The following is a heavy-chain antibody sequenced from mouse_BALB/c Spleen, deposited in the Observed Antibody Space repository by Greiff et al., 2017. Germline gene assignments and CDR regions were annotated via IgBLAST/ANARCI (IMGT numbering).Heavy chain of an antibody. D-gene: IGHD2-4*01. V-gene: IGHV5-6-3*01. CDR2: INSNGGST. Sequence: DVKLVESGGGLVQPGGSLKLSCAASGFTFSSYGMSWVRQTPDKRLELVATINSNGGSTYYPDSVKGRFTISRDNAKNTLYLQMSSLKSEDTAMYYCARDRDYGAWFAYWGQGTLVTVSA. J-gene: IGHJ3*01. CDR3: ARDRDYGAWFAY. CDR1: GFTFSSYG.